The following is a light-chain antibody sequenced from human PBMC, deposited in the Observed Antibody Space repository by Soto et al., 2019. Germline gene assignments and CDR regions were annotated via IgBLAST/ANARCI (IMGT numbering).Light chain of an antibody. CDR3: SSYAGSNNWV. CDR1: SSDVGGYNY. Sequence: QSVLTQPASVSGSPGQPITISCTGTSSDVGGYNYVSWYQQHPGKAPKLMIYEVSKRPSGVPDRFSGSKSGNTASLTVSGLQAEDEADYYCSSYAGSNNWVFGGGTKVTVL. CDR2: EVS. J-gene: IGLJ3*02. V-gene: IGLV2-8*01.